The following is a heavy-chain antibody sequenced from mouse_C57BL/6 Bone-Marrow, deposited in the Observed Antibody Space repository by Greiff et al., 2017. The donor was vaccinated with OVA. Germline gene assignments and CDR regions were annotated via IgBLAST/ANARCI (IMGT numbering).Heavy chain of an antibody. D-gene: IGHD1-1*01. CDR2: IDPSDSYT. Sequence: QVQLQQPGAELVKPGASVKLSCKASGYTFTSYWMQWVKQRPGQGLEWIGEIDPSDSYTNYNQKFKGKATLTVDTSSSTAYMQLSSLTSEDSAVYYCARSPNTVVEAYWGQGTLVTVSA. J-gene: IGHJ3*01. V-gene: IGHV1-50*01. CDR3: ARSPNTVVEAY. CDR1: GYTFTSYW.